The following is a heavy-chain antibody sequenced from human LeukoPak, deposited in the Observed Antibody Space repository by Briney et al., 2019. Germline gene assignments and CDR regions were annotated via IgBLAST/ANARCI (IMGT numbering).Heavy chain of an antibody. CDR1: GFTFSSYA. J-gene: IGHJ5*02. Sequence: GGSLRLSCAASGFTFSSYAMSWVRQAPGKGLEWVSGIGASGDSTYYADSVKGRFTISRDNSKNTLYLQMNSLRAEDTALYYCARVSLGEYSSSWYRDSPYNWFDPWGQGTLVTVSS. CDR3: ARVSLGEYSSSWYRDSPYNWFDP. D-gene: IGHD6-13*01. CDR2: IGASGDST. V-gene: IGHV3-23*01.